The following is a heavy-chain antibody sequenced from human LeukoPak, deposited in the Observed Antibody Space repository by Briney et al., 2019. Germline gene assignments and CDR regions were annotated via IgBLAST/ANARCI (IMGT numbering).Heavy chain of an antibody. J-gene: IGHJ4*02. D-gene: IGHD1-1*01. CDR1: GGTFSSYA. V-gene: IGHV1-69*04. CDR3: ARRNEYTTSYHS. CDR2: IIPILGIT. Sequence: SVKVSCKGSGGTFSSYAISWVRQAPGQGLEWMGRIIPILGITNYAQKVQDRLTISADESTSTVYMELSSLRSEDTAVYYCARRNEYTTSYHSWGQGTLVTVTS.